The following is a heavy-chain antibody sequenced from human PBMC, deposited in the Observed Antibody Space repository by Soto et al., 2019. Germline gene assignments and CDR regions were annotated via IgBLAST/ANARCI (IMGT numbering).Heavy chain of an antibody. Sequence: QVQLVQSGAEVKKPGSSVKVSCKASGGTFSSYTISWVRQAPGQGLEWMGRIIAILGIANYAQKFQVRVTITADKSTSTAYMELSSLRSEDTAVYYCARGYSGYDYIYFDCWGQGTLVTVSS. J-gene: IGHJ4*02. CDR1: GGTFSSYT. D-gene: IGHD5-12*01. CDR2: IIAILGIA. V-gene: IGHV1-69*02. CDR3: ARGYSGYDYIYFDC.